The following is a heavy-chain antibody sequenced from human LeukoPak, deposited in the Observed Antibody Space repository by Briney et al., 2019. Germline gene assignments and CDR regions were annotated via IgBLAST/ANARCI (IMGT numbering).Heavy chain of an antibody. CDR3: AKDGVYGSDRGNWFDP. J-gene: IGHJ5*02. D-gene: IGHD3-10*01. CDR1: GFTFSSYG. Sequence: SGGSLRLSCAASGFTFSSYGMHWVRQAPGKGLEWVAFIRYDGSNKYYADSVKGRFTISRDNSKNTLYLQMNSLRAEDTAVYYCAKDGVYGSDRGNWFDPWGQGTLVTVSS. V-gene: IGHV3-30*02. CDR2: IRYDGSNK.